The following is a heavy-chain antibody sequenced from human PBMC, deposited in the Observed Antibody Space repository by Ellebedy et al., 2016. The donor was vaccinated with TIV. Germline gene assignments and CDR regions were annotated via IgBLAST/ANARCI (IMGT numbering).Heavy chain of an antibody. CDR1: GGSIGSFY. CDR2: FTHIGTT. J-gene: IGHJ4*02. D-gene: IGHD2-2*01. Sequence: SETLSLXXTVSGGSIGSFYWSWIRQPPGKGLEWIGHFTHIGTTNYNPSLQSRVAISLDSSKTQFSLELNSVTAADTAVYFCARSCSPSCWECLEYWGQGVLVTVSS. V-gene: IGHV4-59*13. CDR3: ARSCSPSCWECLEY.